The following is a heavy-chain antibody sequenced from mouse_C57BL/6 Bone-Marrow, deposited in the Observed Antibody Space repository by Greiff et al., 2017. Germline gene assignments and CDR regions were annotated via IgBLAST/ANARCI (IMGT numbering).Heavy chain of an antibody. V-gene: IGHV1-55*01. CDR2: IYPGSGST. CDR3: AREGCCCGSEGAD. CDR1: GYTFTSYW. J-gene: IGHJ3*01. D-gene: IGHD1-1*01. Sequence: QVQLQQPGAELVKPGASVKMSCKASGYTFTSYWITWVKQRPGQGLEWIGDIYPGSGSTNYNEKFKSKATLTVDTSSSTAYMQLSSLTSEDSAVYYCAREGCCCGSEGADWGKGTLVTVSA.